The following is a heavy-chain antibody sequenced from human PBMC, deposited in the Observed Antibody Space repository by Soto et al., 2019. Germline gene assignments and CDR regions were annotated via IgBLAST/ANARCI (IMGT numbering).Heavy chain of an antibody. CDR1: SGSSSSYY. V-gene: IGHV4-34*01. CDR3: AKVERIYGDNVCDY. J-gene: IGHJ4*02. CDR2: INHSGST. Sequence: PSETLSLTCGVYSGSSSSYYWSWIRQPPGKGLEWIGEINHSGSTNYNPSLKGRVTISIDTSKNQFSLKLSSVTAADTAVYYCAKVERIYGDNVCDYWGQGTLVTVSS. D-gene: IGHD4-17*01.